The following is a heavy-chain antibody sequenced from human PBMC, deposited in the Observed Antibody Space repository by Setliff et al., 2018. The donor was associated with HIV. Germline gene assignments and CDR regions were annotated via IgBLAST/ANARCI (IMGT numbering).Heavy chain of an antibody. CDR3: TKGHYTTSG. CDR1: GFTLSSSW. CDR2: MNQDGSEK. J-gene: IGHJ4*02. Sequence: PGESLRLSCAVSGFTLSSSWMNWVRQAPGKGLEWVANMNQDGSEKNYVDSVKGRFTISRDNAKNSLYLQMNSLRVEDTAVYYCTKGHYTTSGWGQGTLVTVSS. V-gene: IGHV3-7*01. D-gene: IGHD2-2*02.